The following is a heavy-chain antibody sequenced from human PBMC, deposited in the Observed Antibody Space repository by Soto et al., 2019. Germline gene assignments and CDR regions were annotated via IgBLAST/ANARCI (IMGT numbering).Heavy chain of an antibody. D-gene: IGHD5-12*01. Sequence: SVKVSCKASGGTFSSYTISWVRQAPGQGLEWMGRIIPILGIANYAQKFQGRVTITADKSTSTAYMELSSLRSEDTAVYYCSHIVATIGSRVPDAFDIWGQGTMVTVSS. CDR1: GGTFSSYT. CDR2: IIPILGIA. J-gene: IGHJ3*02. V-gene: IGHV1-69*02. CDR3: SHIVATIGSRVPDAFDI.